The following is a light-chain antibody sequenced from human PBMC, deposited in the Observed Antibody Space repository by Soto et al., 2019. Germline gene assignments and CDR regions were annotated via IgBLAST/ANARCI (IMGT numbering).Light chain of an antibody. CDR1: SSDVCGYNY. J-gene: IGLJ1*01. CDR3: ISYTSSSTRV. CDR2: DVS. V-gene: IGLV2-14*03. Sequence: QSALTQPASVSGSPGQSITISCTGTSSDVCGYNYVSWYQHHPGKAPKLMIYDVSNRPSGVSKRFSGSKSGNTASLTISGLQAEDEADYYCISYTSSSTRVFGTGTKLTVL.